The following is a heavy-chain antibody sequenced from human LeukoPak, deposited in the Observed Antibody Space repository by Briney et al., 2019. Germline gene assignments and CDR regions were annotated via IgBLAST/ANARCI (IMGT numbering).Heavy chain of an antibody. V-gene: IGHV3-48*01. J-gene: IGHJ4*02. CDR3: AKVIRSNGWYVDY. D-gene: IGHD5-18*01. CDR1: GFTFSTFS. CDR2: ISSRSSAI. Sequence: PGGSLRLSCAASGFTFSTFSMNWVRQAPGKGLEWVSYISSRSSAIYYADSVKGRFTISRDNSKNTLYLQMNSLRAEDTAVYYCAKVIRSNGWYVDYWGQGTLVTVSS.